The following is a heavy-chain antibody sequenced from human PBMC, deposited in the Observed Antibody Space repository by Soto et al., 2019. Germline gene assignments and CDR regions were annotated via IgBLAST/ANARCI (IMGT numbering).Heavy chain of an antibody. CDR1: GGTFSSYA. D-gene: IGHD2-2*01. Sequence: QVQLVQSGAEVKKPGSSVKVSCKASGGTFSSYAISWVRQAPGQGLEWMGGIIPIFGTANYAQKFQGGVRITANKSMSRCYLAVRRLSSAVMDVYYLACVFEVVPAVGSSDSWGPGTLVTVSS. V-gene: IGHV1-69*06. J-gene: IGHJ4*02. CDR3: ACVFEVVPAVGSSDS. CDR2: IIPIFGTA.